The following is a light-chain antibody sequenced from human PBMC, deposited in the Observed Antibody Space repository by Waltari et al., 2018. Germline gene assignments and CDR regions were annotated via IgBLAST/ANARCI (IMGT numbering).Light chain of an antibody. V-gene: IGKV2-28*01. CDR2: FGS. J-gene: IGKJ1*01. CDR3: MQALQTPWT. CDR1: QSLLHTNGYNL. Sequence: DIVMTQSPLSLPVTPGEPASISCRSSQSLLHTNGYNLLDWYLQKPGQSPQLLIYFGSNRASGVPDRFGGSGSGRDFTLKISRVEAEDVGVYYCMQALQTPWTFGQGTKVEIK.